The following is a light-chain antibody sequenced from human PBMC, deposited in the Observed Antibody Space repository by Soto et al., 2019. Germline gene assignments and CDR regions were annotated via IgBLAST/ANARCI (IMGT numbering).Light chain of an antibody. CDR3: QQYGSSPWT. J-gene: IGKJ1*01. Sequence: DIQMTQSPSSLSASVGDSVTITCRASQSITIYLNWYQQKPAKAPNLLIYAASSLQSGVPSRFSGSGSGTDFTLTISRLEPEDFAVYYCQQYGSSPWTFGQGTKVEIK. CDR1: QSITIY. CDR2: AAS. V-gene: IGKV1-39*01.